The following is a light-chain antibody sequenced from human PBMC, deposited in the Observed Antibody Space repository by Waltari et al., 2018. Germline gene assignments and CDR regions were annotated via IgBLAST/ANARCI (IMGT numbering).Light chain of an antibody. V-gene: IGKV3-15*01. CDR2: GAS. J-gene: IGKJ4*01. CDR1: QSVSSS. CDR3: QHYSNWPLT. Sequence: EIVLTQSPVTLSLSPGERATLSCRASQSVSSSLAWYQQKPGQTPRLLIYGASGRATGIPDRFSGSGSGTDFTLTISSLESEDFAVYYCQHYSNWPLTFGGGTKVEIK.